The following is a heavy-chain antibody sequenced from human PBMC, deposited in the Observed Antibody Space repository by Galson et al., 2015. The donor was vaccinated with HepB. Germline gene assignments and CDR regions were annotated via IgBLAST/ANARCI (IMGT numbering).Heavy chain of an antibody. CDR2: VYHNGGT. CDR3: ARGPVSVVYDYEWGSRRQPLYFLDL. V-gene: IGHV4-39*01. D-gene: IGHD3-16*01. Sequence: ETLSLTCTVSGGSISSSSYYWGWIRQPPGKGLEWIGEVYHNGGTNYNPALKRRVTISADTSKNQFPLKLTSVTAADTAIYYCARGPVSVVYDYEWGSRRQPLYFLDLWGHGNLVTVSS. CDR1: GGSISSSSYY. J-gene: IGHJ4*01.